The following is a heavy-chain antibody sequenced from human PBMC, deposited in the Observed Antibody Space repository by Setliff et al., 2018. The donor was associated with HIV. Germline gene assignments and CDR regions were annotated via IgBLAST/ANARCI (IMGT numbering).Heavy chain of an antibody. CDR2: IRSKDYGGTT. V-gene: IGHV3-49*04. Sequence: SLRLSCTASGFTFGDYAMSWVRQAPGKGLEWVGFIRSKDYGGTTEYAASVKGRFTISRDDSKSIAYLQMNSLKTEDTAVYYCAKCNNTGYSSSWYNYYGMDVWGQGTTVTVSS. CDR3: AKCNNTGYSSSWYNYYGMDV. CDR1: GFTFGDYA. D-gene: IGHD6-13*01. J-gene: IGHJ6*02.